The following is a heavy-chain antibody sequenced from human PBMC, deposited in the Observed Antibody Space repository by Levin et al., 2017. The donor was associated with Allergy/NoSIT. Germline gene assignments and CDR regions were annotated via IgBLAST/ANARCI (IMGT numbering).Heavy chain of an antibody. CDR3: ARSEAAVDAFDI. CDR1: RFTFSSYA. CDR2: ISYDGSNK. V-gene: IGHV3-30-3*01. D-gene: IGHD6-13*01. J-gene: IGHJ3*02. Sequence: GGSLRLSCAASRFTFSSYAMHWVRQAPGKGLEWVAVISYDGSNKYYADSVKGRFTISRDNSKITLYLQMNSLRAEDTAVHYCARSEAAVDAFDIWGQGTMVTVSS.